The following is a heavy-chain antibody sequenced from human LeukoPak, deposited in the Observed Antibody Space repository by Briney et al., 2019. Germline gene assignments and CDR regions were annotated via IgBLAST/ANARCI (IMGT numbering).Heavy chain of an antibody. D-gene: IGHD3-22*01. Sequence: SETLSLTCAVYGGSFSGYYWSWIRQPPGKGLEWIGEINHSGSTNYNPSLKSRVTISVDTSKNQFSLKLSSVTAADTAVYYCARAATSYDSSGYLLRYWGQGTLVTVSS. J-gene: IGHJ4*02. CDR1: GGSFSGYY. CDR3: ARAATSYDSSGYLLRY. V-gene: IGHV4-34*01. CDR2: INHSGST.